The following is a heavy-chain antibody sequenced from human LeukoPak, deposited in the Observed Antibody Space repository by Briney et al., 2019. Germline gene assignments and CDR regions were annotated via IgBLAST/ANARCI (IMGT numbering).Heavy chain of an antibody. Sequence: GASVKVSCKAFGYTFTSYGISWVRQAPGQGLEWMGRISAYNGNTNYAQKLQGRVTMTTDTSTSTAYMELRSLRSDDTAVYYCAXDSCSSTSCYXGLYYYYYYGMDVWGQGTTVTVSS. J-gene: IGHJ6*02. CDR1: GYTFTSYG. D-gene: IGHD2-2*01. CDR2: ISAYNGNT. CDR3: AXDSCSSTSCYXGLYYYYYYGMDV. V-gene: IGHV1-18*01.